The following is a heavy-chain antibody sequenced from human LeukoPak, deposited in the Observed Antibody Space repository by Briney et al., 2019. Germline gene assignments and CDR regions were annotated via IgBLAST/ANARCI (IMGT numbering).Heavy chain of an antibody. D-gene: IGHD6-13*01. V-gene: IGHV1-2*02. CDR2: INPNSGGT. CDR1: GYTFTGYY. CDR3: ARGRSRIAAAGGGTFDY. J-gene: IGHJ4*02. Sequence: ASVKVSCKASGYTFTGYYMHWVRQAPGQGLEWMGWINPNSGGTNYAQKFQGRVTMARDTSISTAYMELSSLRSEDTAVYYCARGRSRIAAAGGGTFDYWGQGTLVTVSS.